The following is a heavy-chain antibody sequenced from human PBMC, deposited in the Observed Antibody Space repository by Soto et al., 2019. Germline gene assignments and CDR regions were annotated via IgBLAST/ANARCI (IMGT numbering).Heavy chain of an antibody. V-gene: IGHV4-30-2*01. J-gene: IGHJ5*02. CDR3: ARILVPDNWFDP. D-gene: IGHD2-15*01. Sequence: SETLSLTCGVSCDSISNDEYSWSWIRQPPGRGLEWLGYIYHTGSTYYIPSLESRLTMSLDRSKNHFSLRLTSVTAADTAVYYCARILVPDNWFDPWGQGVLVTVSS. CDR1: CDSISNDEYS. CDR2: IYHTGST.